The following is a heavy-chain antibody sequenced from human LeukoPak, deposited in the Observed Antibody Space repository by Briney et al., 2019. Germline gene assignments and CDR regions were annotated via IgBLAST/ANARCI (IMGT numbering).Heavy chain of an antibody. CDR2: SYYSGSS. V-gene: IGHV4-39*01. J-gene: IGHJ4*02. D-gene: IGHD3-22*01. CDR3: PLDSSGYYYFDH. CDR1: GGSISSSTYH. Sequence: SETLSLTCTVSGGSISSSTYHWGWVRQPPGKGLEWIGSSYYSGSSYYNPSLKSRVTISADTSKNQLSLKLSSVTAADTAVYYCPLDSSGYYYFDHWGQGTLVTVSS.